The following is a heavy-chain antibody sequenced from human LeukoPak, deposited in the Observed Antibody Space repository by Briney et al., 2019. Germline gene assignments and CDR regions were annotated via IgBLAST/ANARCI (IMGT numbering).Heavy chain of an antibody. V-gene: IGHV3-30*04. D-gene: IGHD5-24*01. CDR3: AKESPLEDY. CDR1: GFTFSSYA. Sequence: GGSLRLSCAASGFTFSSYAMHWVRQAPGKGLEWVAVISYGGSNKYYADSVKGRFTISRDNSKNTLYLQMNSLRAEDTAVYYCAKESPLEDYWGQGTLVTVSS. CDR2: ISYGGSNK. J-gene: IGHJ4*02.